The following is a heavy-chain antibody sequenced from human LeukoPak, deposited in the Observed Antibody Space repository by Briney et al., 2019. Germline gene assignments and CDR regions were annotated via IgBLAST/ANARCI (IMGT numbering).Heavy chain of an antibody. CDR3: ATGRNLEAFEI. Sequence: PSETLSLTCAVYGGSFSGYYWSWIRQPPGKGLEWIGEVNHSGSTNYNPSLKSRVTISGDTSKNLLSLKLSSVTAADTAVYYCATGRNLEAFEIWGQGTMVTVSS. V-gene: IGHV4-34*01. D-gene: IGHD4-23*01. J-gene: IGHJ3*02. CDR1: GGSFSGYY. CDR2: VNHSGST.